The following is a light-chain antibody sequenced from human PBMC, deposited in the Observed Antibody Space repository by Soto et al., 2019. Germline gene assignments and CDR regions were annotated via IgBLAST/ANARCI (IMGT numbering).Light chain of an antibody. CDR1: QDITNY. CDR3: QHYDHLPIT. J-gene: IGKJ5*01. Sequence: DIQMTQPPSSLSASVGDRVTITWQASQDITNYLNWYQQKPGKAPRLLLYDASSLETGVPSRFSGSGSGTDFTFTISSLQPEDIATYYCQHYDHLPITFGQGTRLEI. V-gene: IGKV1-33*01. CDR2: DAS.